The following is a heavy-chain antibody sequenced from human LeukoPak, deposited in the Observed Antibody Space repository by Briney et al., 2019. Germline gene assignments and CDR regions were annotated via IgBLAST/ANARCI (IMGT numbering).Heavy chain of an antibody. CDR2: IYSGGSN. V-gene: IGHV3-66*01. CDR3: ASLRARGLDI. CDR1: GFTVSSKD. Sequence: GGSLRLSCAASGFTVSSKDMNWVRQAPGKGQEWVSVIYSGGSNHDADPVKDRFSISRDSSKNTLYPQMNSLRAEDTAVYYCASLRARGLDIWGQGTMVTVSS. J-gene: IGHJ3*02.